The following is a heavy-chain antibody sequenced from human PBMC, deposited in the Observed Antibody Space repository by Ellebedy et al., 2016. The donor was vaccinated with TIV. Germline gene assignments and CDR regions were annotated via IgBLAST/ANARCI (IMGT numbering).Heavy chain of an antibody. Sequence: AASVKVSCKASGYTFTSYYMHWVRQAPGQGLEWMGISNPSGGSTSYAQKLQGRVTMTRDTSTSTVYMELSSLRSEDTAVYYCARGGTMVRGVITFYYYYGMDVWGQGTTVTVSS. CDR3: ARGGTMVRGVITFYYYYGMDV. V-gene: IGHV1-46*04. D-gene: IGHD3-10*01. CDR1: GYTFTSYY. J-gene: IGHJ6*02. CDR2: SNPSGGST.